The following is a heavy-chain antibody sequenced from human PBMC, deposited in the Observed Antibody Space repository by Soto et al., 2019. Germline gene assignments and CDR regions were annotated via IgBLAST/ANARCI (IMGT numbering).Heavy chain of an antibody. J-gene: IGHJ4*02. Sequence: QVQLVQSGPEVKMPGSSVKVSCKASGDTFNSYTINWVRQAPGQGLQWMGRTIPILAMSNYALKFQGRVTITADKSTTTDYMELSRLRSDDTAVYYCAASYGSGSRAFDYWGQGTLVTVSS. V-gene: IGHV1-69*02. CDR3: AASYGSGSRAFDY. D-gene: IGHD3-10*01. CDR1: GDTFNSYT. CDR2: TIPILAMS.